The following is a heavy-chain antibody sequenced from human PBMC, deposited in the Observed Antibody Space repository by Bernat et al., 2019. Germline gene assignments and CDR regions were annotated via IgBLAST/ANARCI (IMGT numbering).Heavy chain of an antibody. CDR3: ARSVGGVLAY. D-gene: IGHD6-19*01. CDR2: IKHSGST. J-gene: IGHJ4*02. V-gene: IGHV4-34*01. CDR1: GGSFSGYY. Sequence: QVQLQQWGAGLLKPSETLPLTCAVYGGSFSGYYWSWIRQPPGKGLEWIGEIKHSGSTNYNPSLKSRVTISVDTSKNQFSLKLSSVTDADTAVYCCARSVGGVLAYWGQGTLVTVSS.